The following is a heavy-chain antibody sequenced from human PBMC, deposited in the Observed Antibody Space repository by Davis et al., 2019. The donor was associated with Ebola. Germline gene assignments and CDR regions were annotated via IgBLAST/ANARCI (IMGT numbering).Heavy chain of an antibody. Sequence: MPGGSLRLSCTVSGGSISSYYWSWIRQPPGKGLEWIGYIYYSGSTNYNPSLKSRVTISVDTSKNQFSLKLSSVTAADTAVYYCARVPGYSYGLDYWGQGTLVTVSS. CDR3: ARVPGYSYGLDY. D-gene: IGHD5-18*01. CDR2: IYYSGST. V-gene: IGHV4-59*01. J-gene: IGHJ4*02. CDR1: GGSISSYY.